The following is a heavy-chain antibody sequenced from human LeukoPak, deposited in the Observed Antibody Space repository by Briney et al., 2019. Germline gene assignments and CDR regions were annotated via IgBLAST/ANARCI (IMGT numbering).Heavy chain of an antibody. Sequence: SETLSLTCTVSGGSISSHYWSWIRQPPGKGLEWIGYIYYSGSTNYNPSLKSRVTISVDTSKNQFSLKLSSVTAADTAVYYCARVGVAGPFSWLDPWGQGTLVTVSS. CDR2: IYYSGST. V-gene: IGHV4-59*11. CDR1: GGSISSHY. J-gene: IGHJ5*02. D-gene: IGHD6-19*01. CDR3: ARVGVAGPFSWLDP.